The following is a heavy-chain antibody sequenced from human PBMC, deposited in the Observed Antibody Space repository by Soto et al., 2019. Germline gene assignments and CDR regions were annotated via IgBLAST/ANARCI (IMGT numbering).Heavy chain of an antibody. D-gene: IGHD2-21*02. CDR2: ISSLGDST. J-gene: IGHJ2*01. CDR3: ARGTAGWYFDL. CDR1: GFMFNSYA. V-gene: IGHV3-64*01. Sequence: EVQLVESGGGLVQPGGSLRLSCAASGFMFNSYAMHWVRQAPGKGLEYVSAISSLGDSTFYANSVKDRFTISRDNAKNTLSLQMGSLRAADMAVYYCARGTAGWYFDLWGRGTLVTVSS.